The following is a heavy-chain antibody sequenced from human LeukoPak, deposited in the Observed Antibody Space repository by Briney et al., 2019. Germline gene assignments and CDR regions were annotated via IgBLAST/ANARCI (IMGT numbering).Heavy chain of an antibody. V-gene: IGHV4-39*01. CDR2: IYYSGST. D-gene: IGHD2-21*01. Sequence: SETLSLTCAVSGGSISSIVFYWGWIRQPPGKGLEWIGSIYYSGSTYYNPSLKSRVTISVDTYKNQFSLKLSSVTAADTAVYYCARLKIDSYYMVVWGKGTTVTVSS. CDR1: GGSISSIVFY. J-gene: IGHJ6*03. CDR3: ARLKIDSYYMVV.